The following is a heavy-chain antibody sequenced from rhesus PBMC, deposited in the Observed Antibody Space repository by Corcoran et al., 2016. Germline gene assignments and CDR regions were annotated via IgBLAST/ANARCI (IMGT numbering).Heavy chain of an antibody. CDR3: ARNGYFDY. Sequence: QVQLQESGPGLVQPSETLSLPCAVSGGSIIRYYWHWIRQPPGKGLEWIGDIGGSSGSTYYNPSLKSRVTMSTDTSKNQFSLKLSSVTAADTAVYYCARNGYFDYWGQGVLGTVSS. J-gene: IGHJ4*01. CDR1: GGSIIRYY. CDR2: IGGSSGST. V-gene: IGHV4-165*02.